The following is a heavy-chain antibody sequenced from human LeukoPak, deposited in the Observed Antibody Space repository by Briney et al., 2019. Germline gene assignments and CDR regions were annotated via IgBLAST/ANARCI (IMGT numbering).Heavy chain of an antibody. CDR2: IIPIFGTA. V-gene: IGHV1-69*06. J-gene: IGHJ5*02. D-gene: IGHD4-17*01. Sequence: SVKVSCKASGGTFSSYAISWVRQAPGQGLEWMGGIIPIFGTANYAQKFQGRVTITADKSTSTAYMELSSLRSGDTAVYYCAREGAYGDHGGNWFDPWGQGTLVTVSS. CDR3: AREGAYGDHGGNWFDP. CDR1: GGTFSSYA.